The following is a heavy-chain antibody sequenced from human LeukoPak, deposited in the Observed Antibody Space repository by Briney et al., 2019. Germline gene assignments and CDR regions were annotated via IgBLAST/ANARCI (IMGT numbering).Heavy chain of an antibody. CDR2: ISSGGTSI. CDR3: AKGWETYYDFG. V-gene: IGHV3-11*01. CDR1: GFIFSDYY. J-gene: IGHJ4*02. Sequence: GGSLRLSCAASGFIFSDYYMSWIRQAPGKGLEWVSFISSGGTSIYYADSVRGRFTISRDNAKNSLYLPMNSLRAEDTAVYYCAKGWETYYDFGGGQGTLVTVSS. D-gene: IGHD3-3*01.